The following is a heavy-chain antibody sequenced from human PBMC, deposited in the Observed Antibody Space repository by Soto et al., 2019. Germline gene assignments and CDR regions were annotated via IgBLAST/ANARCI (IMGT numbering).Heavy chain of an antibody. V-gene: IGHV1-18*01. CDR2: ISAYNGNT. CDR1: GYTFTSYG. Sequence: QVQLVQSGAEVKKPGASVKVSCKASGYTFTSYGISWVRQAPGQGLEWMGWISAYNGNTNYAQKLQGRVTMTTDTSTNTVYMELRSLRSDDTAVYYCARVYCSGGSCYLGFGWYYYYMDVWGKGTTVTVSS. CDR3: ARVYCSGGSCYLGFGWYYYYMDV. J-gene: IGHJ6*03. D-gene: IGHD2-15*01.